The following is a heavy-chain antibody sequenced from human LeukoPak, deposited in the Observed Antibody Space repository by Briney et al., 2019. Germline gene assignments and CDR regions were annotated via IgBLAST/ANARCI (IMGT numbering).Heavy chain of an antibody. V-gene: IGHV1-3*01. D-gene: IGHD3-3*01. Sequence: ASVKVSCKASGYTFTSYAMHWVRQAPGQRLEWMGWINAGNGNTKYSQKFQGRDTITRDTSASTAYMELSSLRSEDTAVYYCARGPYDFWSGYTRDYYGMDVWGQGTTVTVSS. J-gene: IGHJ6*02. CDR1: GYTFTSYA. CDR2: INAGNGNT. CDR3: ARGPYDFWSGYTRDYYGMDV.